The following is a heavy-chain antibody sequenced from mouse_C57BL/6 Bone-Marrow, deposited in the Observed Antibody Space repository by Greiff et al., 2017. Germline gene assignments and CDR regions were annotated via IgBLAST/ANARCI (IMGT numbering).Heavy chain of an antibody. J-gene: IGHJ3*01. CDR1: EYEFPCHD. V-gene: IGHV5-2*01. Sequence: DVKLVESGGGLVQPGESLKLSCESNEYEFPCHDMSWVRKTPEKRLELVAAINSDGGSTYYPDTMESRFIISRDNTKKTLYLQMSSLRSEDTALYYCARHHWDVWFAYWGQGTLVTVSA. CDR2: INSDGGST. D-gene: IGHD4-1*01. CDR3: ARHHWDVWFAY.